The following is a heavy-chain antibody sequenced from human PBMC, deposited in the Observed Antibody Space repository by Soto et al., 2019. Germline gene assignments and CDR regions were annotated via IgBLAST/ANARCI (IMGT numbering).Heavy chain of an antibody. CDR2: IYHGGTT. CDR3: ARVHVMVVAGSTFDY. J-gene: IGHJ4*01. CDR1: VYSSSSGSY. V-gene: IGHV4-38-2*02. Sequence: PETLSLTCTVSVYSSSSGSYWACIRQPPGKGPEWIASIYHGGTTFYNPSLKSRITISVDTSNNQFSLKLTSVTAADTAVYYCARVHVMVVAGSTFDYWGHGTLVTVSS. D-gene: IGHD6-19*01.